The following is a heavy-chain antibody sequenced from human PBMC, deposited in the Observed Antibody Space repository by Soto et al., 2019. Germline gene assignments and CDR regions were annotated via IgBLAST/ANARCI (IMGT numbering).Heavy chain of an antibody. J-gene: IGHJ4*02. CDR2: IKQDGSEK. Sequence: GGSLRLSCAPSGFMFGNYWMSWVRQAPGKGLEWVANIKQDGSEKYYVDSVKGRFTISRDNAKNSLYLQMNSLRAEDTAVYYCAKPRQITSLLLYYFDYWGQGNLVTVSS. D-gene: IGHD2-15*01. V-gene: IGHV3-7*01. CDR3: AKPRQITSLLLYYFDY. CDR1: GFMFGNYW.